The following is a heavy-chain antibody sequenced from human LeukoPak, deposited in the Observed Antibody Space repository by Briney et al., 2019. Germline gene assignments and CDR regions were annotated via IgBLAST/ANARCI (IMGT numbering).Heavy chain of an antibody. CDR2: IGTGTSTV. Sequence: PGESLRLSRAASGFTFTSYTMNWVRQAPGKGLEWASHIGTGTSTVGYADSIKGRFTISRDNAKNSVDLQMSSLRVDDSAVYYCVRDKDWGFDSWGQGTLVTVSS. J-gene: IGHJ4*02. D-gene: IGHD7-27*01. CDR3: VRDKDWGFDS. CDR1: GFTFTSYT. V-gene: IGHV3-48*01.